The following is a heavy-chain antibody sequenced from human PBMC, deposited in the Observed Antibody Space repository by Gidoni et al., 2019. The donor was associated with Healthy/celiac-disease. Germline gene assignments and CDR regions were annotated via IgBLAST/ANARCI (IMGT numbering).Heavy chain of an antibody. CDR3: ARNNRGSYRLAA. CDR1: GGSFSGYY. V-gene: IGHV4-34*01. J-gene: IGHJ5*02. Sequence: QVQLQQWGAGLLKPSETLSLTCAVYGGSFSGYYWSWIRQPPGKGLEWIGEINHSGSTNYNPSLKSRVTISVDTSKNQFSLKLSSVTAADTAVYYCARNNRGSYRLAAWGQGTLVTVSS. CDR2: INHSGST. D-gene: IGHD1-26*01.